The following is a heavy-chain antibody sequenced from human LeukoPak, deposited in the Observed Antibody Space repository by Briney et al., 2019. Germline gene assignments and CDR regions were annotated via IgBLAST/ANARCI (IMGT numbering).Heavy chain of an antibody. V-gene: IGHV4-38-2*02. CDR2: IYHSGST. D-gene: IGHD3-16*02. J-gene: IGHJ4*02. Sequence: SETLSLTCTVSGYSISSGYYWGWIRQPPGKGLEWIGSIYHSGSTYYNPSLKSRVTISVDTSKNQFSLKLSSVTAADTAVYYCARLGLRKYYDDVWGTYRWKYYFDYWGQGTLVTVSS. CDR3: ARLGLRKYYDDVWGTYRWKYYFDY. CDR1: GYSISSGYY.